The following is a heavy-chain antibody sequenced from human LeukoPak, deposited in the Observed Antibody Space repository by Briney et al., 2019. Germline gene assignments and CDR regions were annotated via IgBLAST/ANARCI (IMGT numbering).Heavy chain of an antibody. Sequence: GGSLRLSCAASTFAFSSYAMSWVRQAPGKGLEWVSAISGGGGNTYYADSVKGRFTISRDNSKNTLYLQMNSLRAEDTAVYYCGKNRYSGSLSPFDIWGQGTMVTVSS. J-gene: IGHJ3*02. V-gene: IGHV3-23*01. CDR1: TFAFSSYA. CDR3: GKNRYSGSLSPFDI. D-gene: IGHD1-26*01. CDR2: ISGGGGNT.